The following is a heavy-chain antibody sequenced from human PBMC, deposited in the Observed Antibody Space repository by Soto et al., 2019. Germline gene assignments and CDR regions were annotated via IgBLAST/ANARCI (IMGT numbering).Heavy chain of an antibody. V-gene: IGHV3-74*01. J-gene: IGHJ4*02. Sequence: XVSLRLSCEASGFIFTNFWMHWVRQVPGKGLVWVSRIDTSGSSTSYADSVKGRFTISRDNAKNTVSLQMNSLRAEDTGVYYCAKDSWYFDLWSQGSLVTVSS. CDR3: AKDSWYFDL. CDR2: IDTSGSST. CDR1: GFIFTNFW. D-gene: IGHD6-13*01.